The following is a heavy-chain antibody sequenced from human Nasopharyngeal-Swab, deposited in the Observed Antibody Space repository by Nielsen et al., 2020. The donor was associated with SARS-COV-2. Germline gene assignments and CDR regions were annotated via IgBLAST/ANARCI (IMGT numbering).Heavy chain of an antibody. CDR2: IKQDGSEK. CDR1: GFTFSNFW. Sequence: GESLKISCAASGFTFSNFWMSWVRQAPGKGLEWVANIKQDGSEKYYVDSVKGRFTISRDNAKNSLYLQMNSLRAEGTAVYYCAVDGYWGQGTLVTVSS. D-gene: IGHD6-19*01. CDR3: AVDGY. J-gene: IGHJ4*02. V-gene: IGHV3-7*01.